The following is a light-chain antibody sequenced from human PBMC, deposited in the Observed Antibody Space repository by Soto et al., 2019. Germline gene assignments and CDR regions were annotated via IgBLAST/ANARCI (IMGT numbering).Light chain of an antibody. CDR3: QQRSNWPPFT. CDR2: DAS. J-gene: IGKJ4*01. V-gene: IGKV3-11*01. CDR1: QSISSY. Sequence: TQSPATLSVSPGERATLSCRASQSISSYLAWYQQKPGQAPRLLIYDASNRATGIPARFSGSGSGTDFTLTISSLEPEDFAVYYCQQRSNWPPFTFGGGTKVDIK.